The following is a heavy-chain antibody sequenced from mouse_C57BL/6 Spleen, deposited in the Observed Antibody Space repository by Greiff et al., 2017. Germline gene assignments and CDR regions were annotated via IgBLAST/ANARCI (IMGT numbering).Heavy chain of an antibody. CDR3: ARHIDYDGVWDY. CDR1: GYSITSGYY. D-gene: IGHD2-4*01. V-gene: IGHV3-6*01. CDR2: ISYDGSN. J-gene: IGHJ2*01. Sequence: DVQLVESGPGLVKPSQSLSLTCSVTGYSITSGYYWNWIRQFPGNKLEWMGYISYDGSNNYNPSLKNRISITRDTSKNQFFLKLNSVTTEDTATYYCARHIDYDGVWDYWGQGTTLTVSS.